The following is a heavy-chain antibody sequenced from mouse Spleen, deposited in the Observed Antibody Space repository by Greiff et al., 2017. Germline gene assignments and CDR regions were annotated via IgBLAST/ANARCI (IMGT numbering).Heavy chain of an antibody. CDR3: ARGYYGSRGFYFDY. CDR2: ISSGGGNT. Sequence: EVKLVESGGGLVKLGGSLKLSCAASGFTFSSYAMSWVRQTPEKRLEWVATISSGGGNTYYPDSVKGRFTISRDNAKNTLYLQMSSLKSEDTAMYYCARGYYGSRGFYFDYWGQGTTLTVSS. J-gene: IGHJ2*01. V-gene: IGHV5-9*04. CDR1: GFTFSSYA. D-gene: IGHD1-1*01.